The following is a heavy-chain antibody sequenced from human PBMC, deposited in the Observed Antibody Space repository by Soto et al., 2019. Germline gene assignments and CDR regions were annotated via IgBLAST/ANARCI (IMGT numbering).Heavy chain of an antibody. CDR3: ARGEIEAWYFDL. J-gene: IGHJ2*01. CDR2: IYYSGST. D-gene: IGHD3-16*01. V-gene: IGHV4-30-4*01. CDR1: GGSISSGDYY. Sequence: QVQLQESGPGLVKPSQTLSLTCTVSGGSISSGDYYWSWIRQPPGKGLEWIGYIYYSGSTYYNPSLKSRVTTSEDTSKNQFSLKLSSVTAADTAVYYCARGEIEAWYFDLWGRGTLVTVSS.